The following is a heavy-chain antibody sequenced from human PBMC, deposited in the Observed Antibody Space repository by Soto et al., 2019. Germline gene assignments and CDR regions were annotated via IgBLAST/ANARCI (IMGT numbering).Heavy chain of an antibody. V-gene: IGHV4-30-2*01. CDR3: ARAHYGDYGYGMDV. CDR1: CGSISSGGYP. Sequence: SGTLSLTCAVSCGSISSGGYPWSWIRQPPGKGLEWIGYIYHSGSTYYNPSLKSRVTISVDRSKNQFSLKLSSVTAADTAVYYCARAHYGDYGYGMDVWGQGTTVTVSS. CDR2: IYHSGST. D-gene: IGHD4-17*01. J-gene: IGHJ6*02.